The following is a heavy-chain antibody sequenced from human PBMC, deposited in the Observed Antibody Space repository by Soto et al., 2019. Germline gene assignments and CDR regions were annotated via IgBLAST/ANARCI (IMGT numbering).Heavy chain of an antibody. CDR3: ANGDTLGPKTVYATGT. CDR2: TYFRSKWYN. Sequence: SQTLSLTCAISGDIVSSNTASWNWIRQSPSRGLEWLGRTYFRSKWYNDYAVSVKSRIIINPDTSNNQFSLQLNSVTPEDTPAYFCANGDTLGPKTVYATGTWGQVKLVTIST. CDR1: GDIVSSNTAS. V-gene: IGHV6-1*01. D-gene: IGHD1-1*01. J-gene: IGHJ4*02.